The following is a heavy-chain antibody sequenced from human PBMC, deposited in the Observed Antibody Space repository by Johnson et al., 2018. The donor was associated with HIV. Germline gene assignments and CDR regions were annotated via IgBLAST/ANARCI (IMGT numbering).Heavy chain of an antibody. Sequence: VLLVESGGGLVQPGGSLRLSCAASGFIFSSYAMHWVRQAPGKGLEYVSAISSNGGSTYYANSVKGRFTISRDNSKNTLYLQMGSLRAEDMAMYYCARDAHRTDDAFDIWGQGTMVTVSS. V-gene: IGHV3-64*01. CDR1: GFIFSSYA. J-gene: IGHJ3*02. CDR3: ARDAHRTDDAFDI. CDR2: ISSNGGST. D-gene: IGHD1-14*01.